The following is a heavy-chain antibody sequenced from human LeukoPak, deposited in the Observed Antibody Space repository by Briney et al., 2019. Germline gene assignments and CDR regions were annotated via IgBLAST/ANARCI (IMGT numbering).Heavy chain of an antibody. Sequence: SETLSLTCAVSGGSISSGGYSWSWIRQPPGKGLEWIGYIYHSGSTYYNPSLKSRVTISVDRSKNQFSLKLSSVTAADTAVYYCARGDYDSSGYYLDYWGQETLVTVSS. D-gene: IGHD3-22*01. V-gene: IGHV4-30-2*01. CDR3: ARGDYDSSGYYLDY. CDR1: GGSISSGGYS. CDR2: IYHSGST. J-gene: IGHJ4*02.